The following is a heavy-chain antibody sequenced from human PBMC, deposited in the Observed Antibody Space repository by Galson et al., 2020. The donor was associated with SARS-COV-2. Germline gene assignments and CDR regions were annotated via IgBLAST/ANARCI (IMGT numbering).Heavy chain of an antibody. CDR3: AKLGGDPFDI. D-gene: IGHD3-16*01. CDR1: GFTFDDYA. CDR2: ISWNSGSI. J-gene: IGHJ3*02. Sequence: GGSLRLSCAASGFTFDDYAMHWVRQAPGKGLEWVSGISWNSGSIGYADSVKGRFTISRDNAKNSLYLQMNSLRAEDTALYYCAKLGGDPFDIWGQGTMVTVSS. V-gene: IGHV3-9*01.